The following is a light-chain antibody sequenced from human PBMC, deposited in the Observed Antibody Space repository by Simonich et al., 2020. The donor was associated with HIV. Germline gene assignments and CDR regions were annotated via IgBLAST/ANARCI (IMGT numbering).Light chain of an antibody. CDR2: WAS. CDR1: RSVLYSSNNKNY. V-gene: IGKV4-1*01. CDR3: QQYYSTPIT. Sequence: DIVMTQSPDSLAVSLGERATINCKSSRSVLYSSNNKNYLAWYQQKPGPPPKLLIYWASTRESGVPDRFSGSGSGTDFTLTISSLQAEDVAVYYCQQYYSTPITFGQGTRLEIK. J-gene: IGKJ5*01.